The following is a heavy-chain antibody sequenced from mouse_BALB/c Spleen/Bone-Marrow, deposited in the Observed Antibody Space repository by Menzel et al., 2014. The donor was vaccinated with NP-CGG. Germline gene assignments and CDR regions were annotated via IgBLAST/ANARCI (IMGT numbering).Heavy chain of an antibody. CDR1: GFTFTDYY. Sequence: EVQGVESGGGLVQPGGSLILSCTTSGFTFTDYYMSWVRQPPGKALEWLAFIRNKAYGYTTEYSASVRGRFTISGDNSQSILYLQMNTLRAEDSATYYCARFPMDYWGQGTSVTVSS. J-gene: IGHJ4*01. CDR2: IRNKAYGYTT. V-gene: IGHV7-3*02. CDR3: ARFPMDY.